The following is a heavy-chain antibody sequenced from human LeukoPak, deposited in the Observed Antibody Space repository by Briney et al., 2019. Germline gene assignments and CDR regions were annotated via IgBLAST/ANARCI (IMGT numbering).Heavy chain of an antibody. V-gene: IGHV4-59*08. J-gene: IGHJ2*01. D-gene: IGHD6-6*01. Sequence: PSETLSLTCTVSGGSISRYYWSWIWQPPGKGLEWIGYIYYSGSTNYNPSLKSRVTITVDTSKNQFSLKMSSMTAADTAVYYCARGIKIEYSSSSRNWYFDLWGRGALVTVSS. CDR1: GGSISRYY. CDR2: IYYSGST. CDR3: ARGIKIEYSSSSRNWYFDL.